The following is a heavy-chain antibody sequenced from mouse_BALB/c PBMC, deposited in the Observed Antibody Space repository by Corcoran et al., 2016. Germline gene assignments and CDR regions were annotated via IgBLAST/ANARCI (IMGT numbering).Heavy chain of an antibody. CDR2: IDPANGNT. J-gene: IGHJ4*01. V-gene: IGHV14-3*02. D-gene: IGHD4-1*01. Sequence: EVQLQQSGAELVKPGASVKLSCTASGFNIKDTYMHWVKQRPEQGLEWIGRIDPANGNTKYDPKFQGKATIPADTSSNTAYLQLSSLTSEDTAVYYCARLGQGAYYAMDYWGQGTSVTVSS. CDR3: ARLGQGAYYAMDY. CDR1: GFNIKDTY.